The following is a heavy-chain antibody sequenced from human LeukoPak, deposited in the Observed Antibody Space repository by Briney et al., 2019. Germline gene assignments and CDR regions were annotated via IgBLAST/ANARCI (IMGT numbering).Heavy chain of an antibody. CDR3: ARGGYCSGGSCYHNWFDP. CDR1: GFTFSSYA. Sequence: PGGSLRLSCAASGFTFSSYAMSWVRQAPGKGLEWVSVIYSGGSTYYADSVKGRFTISRDNSKNTLYLQMNSLRVEDTAVYYCARGGYCSGGSCYHNWFDPWGQGTLVTVSS. J-gene: IGHJ5*02. D-gene: IGHD2-15*01. CDR2: IYSGGST. V-gene: IGHV3-66*01.